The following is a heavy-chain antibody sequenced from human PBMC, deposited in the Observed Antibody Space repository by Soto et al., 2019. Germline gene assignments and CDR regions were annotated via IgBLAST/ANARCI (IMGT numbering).Heavy chain of an antibody. V-gene: IGHV4-31*03. D-gene: IGHD2-2*01. J-gene: IGHJ5*02. CDR1: GGSISSGGYY. CDR2: IYYSGST. CDR3: ARQRGTRNIVVVKADIVSWFDP. Sequence: PSETLSLTCTVSGGSISSGGYYWSWIRQHPGKGLEWIGYIYYSGSTYYNPSLKSRVTISVDTSKNQFSLKLSSVTAADTAVYYCARQRGTRNIVVVKADIVSWFDPWGQGTLVTVSS.